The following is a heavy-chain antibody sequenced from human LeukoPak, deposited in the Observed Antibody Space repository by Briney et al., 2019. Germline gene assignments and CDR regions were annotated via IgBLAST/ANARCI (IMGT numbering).Heavy chain of an antibody. D-gene: IGHD6-19*01. V-gene: IGHV3-48*04. J-gene: IGHJ4*02. CDR1: GFTFNTFS. CDR2: LSGSSNTV. CDR3: AKDITSGWYRYGPFDY. Sequence: GGSLRLSCAASGFTFNTFSMNWVRQAPGKGLEWISYLSGSSNTVHYADSVKGRFTISRDDAKHSLYLQMNSLSAEDTALYYCAKDITSGWYRYGPFDYWGQGTLVTVSS.